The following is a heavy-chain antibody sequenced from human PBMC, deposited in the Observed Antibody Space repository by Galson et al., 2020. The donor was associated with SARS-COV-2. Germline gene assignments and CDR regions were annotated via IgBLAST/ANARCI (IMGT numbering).Heavy chain of an antibody. V-gene: IGHV4-39*01. CDR3: ARRSPWDWSFEL. J-gene: IGHJ2*01. CDR1: GVSISSSSYY. CDR2: IYYSGST. Sequence: SETLSLTCAVSGVSISSSSYYWGWIRQPPGKGLEYIGIIYYSGSTYYNPSLRSRVTISVDTSKNQFSLKGNSVTASDTAVYYCARRSPWDWSFELWGRGTPVTVSS. D-gene: IGHD1-26*01.